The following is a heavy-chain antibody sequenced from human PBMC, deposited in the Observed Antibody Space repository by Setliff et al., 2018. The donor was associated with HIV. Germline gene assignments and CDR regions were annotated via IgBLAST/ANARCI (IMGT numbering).Heavy chain of an antibody. CDR3: AQSCGGYFGSGNFPH. CDR2: IDWDDDK. Sequence: SGPTLVNPTQTLTLTCNFSGFSLTTSGMCVSWIRQPPGKALEWLARIDWDDDKYYIASLKTRLTISKDTSKNQVVLTLTNVDPVDTATYYCAQSCGGYFGSGNFPHWGLGTLVTVSS. D-gene: IGHD3-10*01. CDR1: GFSLTTSGMC. V-gene: IGHV2-70*12. J-gene: IGHJ4*02.